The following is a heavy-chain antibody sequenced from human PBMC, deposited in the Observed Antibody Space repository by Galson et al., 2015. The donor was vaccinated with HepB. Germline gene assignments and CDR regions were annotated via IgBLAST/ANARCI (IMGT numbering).Heavy chain of an antibody. Sequence: SLRLSCAASGFTFSSYGMHWVRQAPGKGLEWVAVISYDGSNKYYADSVKGRFTISRDNSKNTLYLQMNSLRAEDTAVYYCARAGFRYDFWSGYDTDYYYYYYMAVWGTGTTVTVSS. D-gene: IGHD3-3*01. CDR1: GFTFSSYG. CDR2: ISYDGSNK. CDR3: ARAGFRYDFWSGYDTDYYYYYYMAV. J-gene: IGHJ6*03. V-gene: IGHV3-30*03.